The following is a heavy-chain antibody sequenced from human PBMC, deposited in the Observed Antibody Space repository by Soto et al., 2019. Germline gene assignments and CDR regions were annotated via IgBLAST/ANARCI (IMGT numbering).Heavy chain of an antibody. CDR2: IYYRGST. D-gene: IGHD3-10*01. V-gene: IGHV4-39*01. CDR3: SRRPMVPHSLINWFDP. Sequence: QLQLQESGPGLVKPSETLSLTCTVSGGSISSSSYYWGWIRQPPGKGLERIGSIYYRGSTYYNPSPKSRVTISIDTSKNQFSLKLSSVTAADTAVYYCSRRPMVPHSLINWFDPWGQGTLVTVSS. CDR1: GGSISSSSYY. J-gene: IGHJ5*02.